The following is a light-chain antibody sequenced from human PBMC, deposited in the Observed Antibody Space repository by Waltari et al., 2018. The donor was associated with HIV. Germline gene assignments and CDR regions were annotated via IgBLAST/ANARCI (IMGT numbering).Light chain of an antibody. V-gene: IGLV2-14*01. CDR1: TSDIGAYNY. CDR2: DVT. J-gene: IGLJ2*01. Sequence: QSALTQPASVSASLGQSITISCAGTTSDIGAYNYVSWYQQPPGKAPKLIIFDVTRRPSGVSNRFSGSKSGNTASLTISGLQADDEADYYCSSFTSISTVVFGGGTHLTVL. CDR3: SSFTSISTVV.